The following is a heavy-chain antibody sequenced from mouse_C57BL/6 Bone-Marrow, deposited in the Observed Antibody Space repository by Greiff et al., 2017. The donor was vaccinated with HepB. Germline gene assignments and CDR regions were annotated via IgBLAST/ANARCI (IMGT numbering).Heavy chain of an antibody. CDR1: GYTFTSYW. Sequence: QVQLQQSGTELVKPGASVKLSCKASGYTFTSYWMHWVKQRPGQGLEWIGNINPSNGGTNYNEKFKSKATLTVDKSSSTAYMQLSSLTSEDSAVYYCARGELTTAYFDYWGQGTTLTVSS. CDR2: INPSNGGT. D-gene: IGHD1-2*01. CDR3: ARGELTTAYFDY. V-gene: IGHV1-53*01. J-gene: IGHJ2*01.